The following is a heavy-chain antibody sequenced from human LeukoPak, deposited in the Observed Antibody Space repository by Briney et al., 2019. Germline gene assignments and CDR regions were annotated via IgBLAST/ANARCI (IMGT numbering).Heavy chain of an antibody. J-gene: IGHJ6*03. CDR3: ARGYCSGGSCYSSYYYSYMDV. V-gene: IGHV4-34*01. D-gene: IGHD2-15*01. CDR1: GGSFSGYY. CDR2: INHSGST. Sequence: SETLSLTCAVYGGSFSGYYWSWIRQPPGKGLEWIGEINHSGSTNYNPSLKSRVTISVDTSKNQFSLKLSSVTAADTAVYYCARGYCSGGSCYSSYYYSYMDVWGKGTTVTVSS.